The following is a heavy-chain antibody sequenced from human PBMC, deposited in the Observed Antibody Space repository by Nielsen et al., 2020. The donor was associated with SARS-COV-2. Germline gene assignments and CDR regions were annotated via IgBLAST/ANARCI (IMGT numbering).Heavy chain of an antibody. CDR2: INPSGGST. CDR1: GYTFTSYY. V-gene: IGHV1-46*01. J-gene: IGHJ6*02. CDR3: ARDRKHVGNYYYGMDV. Sequence: ASVKVSCKASGYTFTSYYMHWVRQAPGQGLEWMGIINPSGGSTSYAQKFQGRVTMTRDTSTSTVYMELSSLRSEDTAVYYCARDRKHVGNYYYGMDVWGQGTTVTVSS. D-gene: IGHD1-14*01.